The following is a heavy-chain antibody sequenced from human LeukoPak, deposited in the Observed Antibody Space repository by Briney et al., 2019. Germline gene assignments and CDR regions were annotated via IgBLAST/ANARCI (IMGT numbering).Heavy chain of an antibody. CDR1: GYTFTSYG. Sequence: ASVKVSCKASGYTFTSYGINWVRQATGQGLEWMGWMNPNSGNTGYAQKFQGRVTITRNTSISTAYMELSSLRSEDTAVYYCARSSFFHYYDSSGGDYWGQGTLVTVSS. V-gene: IGHV1-8*03. J-gene: IGHJ4*02. CDR2: MNPNSGNT. D-gene: IGHD3-22*01. CDR3: ARSSFFHYYDSSGGDY.